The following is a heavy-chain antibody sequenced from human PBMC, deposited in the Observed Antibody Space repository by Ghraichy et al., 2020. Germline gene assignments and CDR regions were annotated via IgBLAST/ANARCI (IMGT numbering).Heavy chain of an antibody. CDR2: LSYTGST. D-gene: IGHD5-12*01. V-gene: IGHV4-39*01. Sequence: SETLSLTCTVSGGSINSGSFYWGWIRQPPGKGLEWIGNLSYTGSTDYNPSLKSRVTLSVDTSKNQISLKLTSLTAADTAVYYCATTYIVAGSDHWGQGTYVTVSS. CDR3: ATTYIVAGSDH. J-gene: IGHJ4*02. CDR1: GGSINSGSFY.